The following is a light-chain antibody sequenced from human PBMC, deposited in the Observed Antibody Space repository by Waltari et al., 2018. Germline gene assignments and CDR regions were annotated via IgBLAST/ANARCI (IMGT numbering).Light chain of an antibody. J-gene: IGKJ1*01. Sequence: DIVMTQSPDSLAVSLGERVTINCKSSQSLLYNSNDKNYLAWYQQKPGQPPQLLFYWASTRQYGVPDRLSGSGSATDFTLTISGLQAEDVAVYYCQQYDSRRTFGQGTRVEIK. CDR3: QQYDSRRT. V-gene: IGKV4-1*01. CDR2: WAS. CDR1: QSLLYNSNDKNY.